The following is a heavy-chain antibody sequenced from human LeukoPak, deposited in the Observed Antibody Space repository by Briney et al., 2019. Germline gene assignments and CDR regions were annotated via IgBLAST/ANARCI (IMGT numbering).Heavy chain of an antibody. J-gene: IGHJ4*02. V-gene: IGHV3-23*01. CDR1: GFTFSSYA. D-gene: IGHD3-16*01. Sequence: PGGSLRLSCAASGFTFSSYAMSWVRQAPGKGLEWVSAISGSGGSTYYADSVKGRFTISRDNSKNTLYLQMNSLRAEVTAVYYCAREGGGAIHLIDYWGQGTLVTVSS. CDR2: ISGSGGST. CDR3: AREGGGAIHLIDY.